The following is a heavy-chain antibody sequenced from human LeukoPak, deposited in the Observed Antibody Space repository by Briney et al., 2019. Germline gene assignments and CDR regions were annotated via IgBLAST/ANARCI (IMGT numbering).Heavy chain of an antibody. Sequence: GGSRRLSCAASGFTFDDYAMHGVRQAPGKGLEWVSGISWNSGSIGYADSVKGRFTISRDNAKNSLYLQMNSLRAEDTALYYCAKDIAAWGAAAGTFGMDVWGQGTTVTVSS. CDR3: AKDIAAWGAAAGTFGMDV. V-gene: IGHV3-9*01. CDR1: GFTFDDYA. D-gene: IGHD6-13*01. J-gene: IGHJ6*02. CDR2: ISWNSGSI.